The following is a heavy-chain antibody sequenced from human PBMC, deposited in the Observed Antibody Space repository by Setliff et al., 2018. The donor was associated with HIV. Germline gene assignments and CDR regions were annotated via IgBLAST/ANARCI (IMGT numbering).Heavy chain of an antibody. CDR2: TYYMSKWYN. D-gene: IGHD3-22*01. CDR1: GDSVSSHSAA. Sequence: PSQTLSLPCAISGDSVSSHSAAWNWIRQSPSRGLEWLGRTYYMSKWYNDYAGSVKSRITINPDTSKNQFSLQLNSVTPEDTAVYYCARTRGLGYYDSSGNAFDIWGQGTMVTVSS. CDR3: ARTRGLGYYDSSGNAFDI. V-gene: IGHV6-1*01. J-gene: IGHJ3*02.